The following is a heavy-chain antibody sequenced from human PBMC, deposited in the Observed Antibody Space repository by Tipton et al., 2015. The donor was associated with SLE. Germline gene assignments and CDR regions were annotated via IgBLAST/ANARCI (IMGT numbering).Heavy chain of an antibody. CDR1: GFTFNTYF. CDR3: ARGFAGFDV. J-gene: IGHJ6*02. CDR2: INPDGSTT. D-gene: IGHD3-16*01. V-gene: IGHV3-74*01. Sequence: SLRLSCVASGFTFNTYFMHWVRQAPGQGLVWVSRINPDGSTTSHADSVKGRFTISRDNAKNTLYLEMNSLRAEDTAVYHCARGFAGFDVWGQGTTVTVSS.